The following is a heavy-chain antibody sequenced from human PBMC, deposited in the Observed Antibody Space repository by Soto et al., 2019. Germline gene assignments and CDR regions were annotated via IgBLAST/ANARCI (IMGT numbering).Heavy chain of an antibody. CDR2: IIPIFGTA. Sequence: QVQLVRSGAEVKKPGSSVKVSCKASGGTFSSYAISWVRQAPGQGLEWMGGIIPIFGTANYAQKFQGRVTITADESTGTAYMELSSLRSEDTAVYYCARVDTAMNILDYWGQGTLVTVSS. J-gene: IGHJ4*02. D-gene: IGHD5-18*01. CDR3: ARVDTAMNILDY. CDR1: GGTFSSYA. V-gene: IGHV1-69*01.